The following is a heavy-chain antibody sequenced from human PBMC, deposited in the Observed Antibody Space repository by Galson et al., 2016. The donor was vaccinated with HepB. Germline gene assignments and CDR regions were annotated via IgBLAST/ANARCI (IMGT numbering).Heavy chain of an antibody. CDR2: ISFHGSNK. CDR3: ATDATWGAAHYYFDF. J-gene: IGHJ4*02. CDR1: GFTFSNYG. D-gene: IGHD2-15*01. Sequence: SLRLSCAVSGFTFSNYGMHWVRQAPGKGLEWVAVISFHGSNKDYAESVKGRLTISRDNSKNTLFMQMDSLRPEDTAVYYSATDATWGAAHYYFDFWGQGTLVTVSS. V-gene: IGHV3-30*03.